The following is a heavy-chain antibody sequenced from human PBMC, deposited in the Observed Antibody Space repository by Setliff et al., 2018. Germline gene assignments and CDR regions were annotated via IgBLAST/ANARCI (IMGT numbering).Heavy chain of an antibody. CDR1: GYMFTSSG. V-gene: IGHV1-18*01. CDR3: ALTTLSLCSGGTCPNAFDI. CDR2: FSGFNGVT. Sequence: ASVNVSCQASGYMFTSSGINWVRQAPGQGLEWMGWFSGFNGVTKYAQKLQGRVTLATDTSTNMAYLELSSLRSDDTAVYFCALTTLSLCSGGTCPNAFDIWGQGTMVTVSS. D-gene: IGHD2-15*01. J-gene: IGHJ3*02.